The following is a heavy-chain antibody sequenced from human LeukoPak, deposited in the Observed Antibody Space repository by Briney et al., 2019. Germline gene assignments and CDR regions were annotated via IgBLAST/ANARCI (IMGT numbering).Heavy chain of an antibody. J-gene: IGHJ4*02. D-gene: IGHD6-19*01. CDR1: GFTFTTYN. V-gene: IGHV3-23*01. CDR2: ISVNADST. CDR3: AKGSSGGWPYYFDY. Sequence: GGSLRLSCAAYGFTFTTYNMGWVRQVPGKGLEWFSAISVNADSTYYADSVKGRFTISRDNSKNTLYLQMNSLTAEDTAVYYCAKGSSGGWPYYFDYWGQGTLVTVSS.